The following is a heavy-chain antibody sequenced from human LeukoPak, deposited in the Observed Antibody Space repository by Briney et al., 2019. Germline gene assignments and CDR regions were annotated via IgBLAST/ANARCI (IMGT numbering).Heavy chain of an antibody. CDR1: GFTFSDYY. CDR2: TSSSNSYT. J-gene: IGHJ1*01. Sequence: PGGSLRLSCAASGFTFSDYYMSWLRQAPGKGLEWVSYTSSSNSYTNYAGSVKGRFYADSVKGRFTISRDNAKNSLYLQMNSLRAEDTAVYYCASLTYYFDSSGYYPGYFQHWGQGTLVTVSS. D-gene: IGHD3-22*01. CDR3: ASLTYYFDSSGYYPGYFQH. V-gene: IGHV3-11*03.